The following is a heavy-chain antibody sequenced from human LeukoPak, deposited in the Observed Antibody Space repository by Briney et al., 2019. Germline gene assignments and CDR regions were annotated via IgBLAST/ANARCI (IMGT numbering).Heavy chain of an antibody. D-gene: IGHD4-23*01. CDR2: IYNSGST. CDR1: GGSISSYY. Sequence: ETLSLTCTVSGGSISSYYWSWIRQPPGKGLEWIGYIYNSGSTNYNPSLKSRVTISVDTFKNQFSLKLSSVTAADTAVYYCARRGGHGGSFDYWGQGTLVTVSS. V-gene: IGHV4-59*08. CDR3: ARRGGHGGSFDY. J-gene: IGHJ4*02.